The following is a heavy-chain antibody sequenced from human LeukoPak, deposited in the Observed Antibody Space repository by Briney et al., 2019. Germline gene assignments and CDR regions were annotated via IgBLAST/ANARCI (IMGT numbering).Heavy chain of an antibody. J-gene: IGHJ4*02. D-gene: IGHD6-13*01. CDR1: GGAFSGYY. V-gene: IGHV4-34*01. Sequence: SETLSVTCADYGGAFSGYYWSWIRQPPGKGMKWIGEINHSGSTNYNPSLKSRVTISVDTSKNQFSLKLSSVTAADTAVYYCARFPGYSSSHHDYWGQGTLVTVSS. CDR3: ARFPGYSSSHHDY. CDR2: INHSGST.